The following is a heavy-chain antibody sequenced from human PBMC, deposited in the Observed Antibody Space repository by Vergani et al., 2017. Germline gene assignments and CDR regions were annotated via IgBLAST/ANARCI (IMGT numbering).Heavy chain of an antibody. V-gene: IGHV4-38-2*02. D-gene: IGHD6-25*01. CDR3: AREEQRDNWFDP. J-gene: IGHJ5*02. CDR2: IYHSGST. CDR1: GYSISSGYY. Sequence: QVQLQESGPGLVKPSETLSLTCAVSGYSISSGYYWGWIRQPPGKGLEWMGSIYHSGSTYYNPSLKSRVTISVDTSKNQFSLKLSSVTAADTAVYYCAREEQRDNWFDPWGQGTLVTVSS.